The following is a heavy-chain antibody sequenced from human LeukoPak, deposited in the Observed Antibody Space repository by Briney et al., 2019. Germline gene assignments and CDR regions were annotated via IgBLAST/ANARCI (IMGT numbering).Heavy chain of an antibody. CDR3: AGARHGDYRWDY. D-gene: IGHD4-17*01. CDR2: IHSADPNT. CDR1: GYSFTNYW. Sequence: GESLKISCKDSGYSFTNYWIGWVRQMPGKGLEWMGIIHSADPNTKYSPSFQGQVTISADKSISTAYLQWSGLKASDTAMYYCAGARHGDYRWDYWGQGTLVTVSS. J-gene: IGHJ4*02. V-gene: IGHV5-51*01.